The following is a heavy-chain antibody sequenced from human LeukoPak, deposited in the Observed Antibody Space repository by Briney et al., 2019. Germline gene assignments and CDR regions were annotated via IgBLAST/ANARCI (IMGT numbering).Heavy chain of an antibody. D-gene: IGHD5-12*01. Sequence: SSETLSLTCAVYGGSFSGYYWSWIRQPPGKGLEWIGEINHSGSTNYNPSLKSRVTIPVDTSKNQFSLKLSSVTAADTAVYYCARHRLRDGYNFFDYWGQGTLVTVSS. CDR3: ARHRLRDGYNFFDY. J-gene: IGHJ4*02. CDR1: GGSFSGYY. V-gene: IGHV4-34*01. CDR2: INHSGST.